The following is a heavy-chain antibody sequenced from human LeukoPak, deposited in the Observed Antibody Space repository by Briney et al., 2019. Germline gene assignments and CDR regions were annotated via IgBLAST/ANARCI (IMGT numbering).Heavy chain of an antibody. V-gene: IGHV1-18*01. CDR3: ARDRGRDYSTMGPYMDV. Sequence: ASVKVSCKASGYTFTSYGISWVRQAPGQGLEWMGWISAYNGNTNYAQKLQGRVTMTTDTSTSTAYMELRSLRSDDTAVYYCARDRGRDYSTMGPYMDVWGKGTTVTVSS. CDR2: ISAYNGNT. CDR1: GYTFTSYG. D-gene: IGHD3-10*01. J-gene: IGHJ6*03.